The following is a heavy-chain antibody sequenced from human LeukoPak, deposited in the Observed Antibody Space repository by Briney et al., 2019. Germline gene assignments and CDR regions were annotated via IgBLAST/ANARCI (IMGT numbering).Heavy chain of an antibody. D-gene: IGHD4-17*01. V-gene: IGHV3-33*01. CDR1: GFTFSSYG. Sequence: GGSLRLSCAASGFTFSSYGMHWVRQAPGKGLEGVAVIWYDGSNKYYADSVKGRFTISRDNSKNTLYLQMNSLRAEDTAVYYCARESGGDYDDYYYYMDVWGKGTTVTVSS. CDR2: IWYDGSNK. J-gene: IGHJ6*03. CDR3: ARESGGDYDDYYYYMDV.